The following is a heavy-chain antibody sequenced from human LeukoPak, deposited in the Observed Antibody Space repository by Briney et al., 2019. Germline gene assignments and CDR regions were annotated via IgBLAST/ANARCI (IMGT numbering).Heavy chain of an antibody. Sequence: GRSLRLSCAASGFAFSTYTMHWVRQAPGKEPEWVSVISHDETHKYYGDDVAGRFTISRDNAKNSLYLQMNSLRAEDTAVYYCTSHTGTGDAFRPFHIWGQGTMVTVSS. CDR3: TSHTGTGDAFRPFHI. CDR2: ISHDETHK. J-gene: IGHJ3*02. CDR1: GFAFSTYT. V-gene: IGHV3-30*04. D-gene: IGHD2-21*02.